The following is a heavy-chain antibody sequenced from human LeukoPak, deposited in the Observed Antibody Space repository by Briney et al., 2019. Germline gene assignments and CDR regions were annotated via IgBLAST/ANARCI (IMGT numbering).Heavy chain of an antibody. J-gene: IGHJ4*02. Sequence: GGSLRLSCAASGFTFSSYAMSWVRQSPGKGLEWVSSLSGDGGTTDYADSVKGRFTISRDNSKNTLYLQMNSLRAEDTAVYYCAKDHSHPRYSSSWYYFDYWGQGTLVTVSS. V-gene: IGHV3-23*01. CDR3: AKDHSHPRYSSSWYYFDY. CDR1: GFTFSSYA. D-gene: IGHD6-13*01. CDR2: LSGDGGTT.